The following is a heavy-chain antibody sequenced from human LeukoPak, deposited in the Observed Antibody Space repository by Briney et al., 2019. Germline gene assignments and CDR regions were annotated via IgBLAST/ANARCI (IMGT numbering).Heavy chain of an antibody. Sequence: PSETLSLTCTVSGGSISSGGYYWSWIRQHPGKGLEWIGYIYNSGSTNYNPSLKSRVTMSADTSNNQFSLKLSSVTAADTAVYYCARGGAARPMDYWGQGTLVTASS. V-gene: IGHV4-31*03. CDR3: ARGGAARPMDY. CDR1: GGSISSGGYY. D-gene: IGHD6-6*01. J-gene: IGHJ4*02. CDR2: IYNSGST.